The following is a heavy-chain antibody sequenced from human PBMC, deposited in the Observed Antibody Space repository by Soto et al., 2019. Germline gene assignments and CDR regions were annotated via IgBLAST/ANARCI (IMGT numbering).Heavy chain of an antibody. CDR3: ARTGVWGSYRYTHYYFEY. V-gene: IGHV4-34*01. J-gene: IGHJ4*02. CDR2: INHSGST. D-gene: IGHD3-16*02. Sequence: SETLSLTWTVYFGSFSGYYWSWILQPPCKLLEWIGEINHSGSTNYNPSLKSRVTISVDTSKNQFSLKLRSVTAAHTAVYYCARTGVWGSYRYTHYYFEYWGQGTLVTVSS. CDR1: FGSFSGYY.